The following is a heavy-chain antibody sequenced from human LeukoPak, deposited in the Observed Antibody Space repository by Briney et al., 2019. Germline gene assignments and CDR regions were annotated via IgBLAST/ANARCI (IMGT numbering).Heavy chain of an antibody. D-gene: IGHD4-11*01. CDR1: GYTFTSYG. Sequence: ASVKVSCKASGYTFTSYGISWVRQAPGQGLEWMGWISAYNGNTNYAQKLQGRVTMTTDTSTSTAYMELRSLRSDDTAVYYCARDPHSNNYEVRWGRDYYYYYMDVWGKGTTVTVSS. V-gene: IGHV1-18*01. CDR2: ISAYNGNT. J-gene: IGHJ6*03. CDR3: ARDPHSNNYEVRWGRDYYYYYMDV.